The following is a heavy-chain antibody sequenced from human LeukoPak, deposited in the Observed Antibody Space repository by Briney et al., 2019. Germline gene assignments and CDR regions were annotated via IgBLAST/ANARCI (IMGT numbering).Heavy chain of an antibody. CDR2: INHSGST. V-gene: IGHV4-34*01. CDR3: ARGDYYGAGNSDY. Sequence: PSETLSLTCAVYGGSFSGYYWSWIRQPPGKGLEWIGEINHSGSTNYNPSLKSRVTISGDTSKNQFSLKLRSVTAADTAVYYCARGDYYGAGNSDYWGQGTLVTVSS. D-gene: IGHD3-10*01. J-gene: IGHJ4*02. CDR1: GGSFSGYY.